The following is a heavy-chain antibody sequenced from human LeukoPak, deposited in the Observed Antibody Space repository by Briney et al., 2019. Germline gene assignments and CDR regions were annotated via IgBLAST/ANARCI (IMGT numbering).Heavy chain of an antibody. V-gene: IGHV3-21*04. CDR1: GFTFSSYT. CDR3: AKDRGYYFDY. J-gene: IGHJ4*02. Sequence: PGGSLRLSCAASGFTFSSYTMNWVRQAPGKGLEWVSSIDSSSYIYYADSLKGRFTISRDNSKNTLYLQMNSLRAEDTAVYYCAKDRGYYFDYWGQGTLVTVSS. D-gene: IGHD3-10*01. CDR2: IDSSSYI.